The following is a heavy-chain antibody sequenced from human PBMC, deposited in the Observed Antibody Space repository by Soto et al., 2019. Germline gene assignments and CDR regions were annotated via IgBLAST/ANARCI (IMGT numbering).Heavy chain of an antibody. D-gene: IGHD2-21*01. CDR3: ARGGDGYNFGAVY. Sequence: ASVKVSCKASGYTFTSYGISWVRQAPGQGLEWMGWISAYNGNTNYAQNFQGRVTITADESTSTVYMELRSLRSEDTAVYYCARGGDGYNFGAVYWGQGTPVTVSS. CDR2: ISAYNGNT. J-gene: IGHJ4*02. CDR1: GYTFTSYG. V-gene: IGHV1-18*01.